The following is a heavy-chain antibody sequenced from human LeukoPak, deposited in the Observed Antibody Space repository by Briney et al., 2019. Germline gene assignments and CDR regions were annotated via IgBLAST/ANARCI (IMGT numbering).Heavy chain of an antibody. CDR1: GGSISDYY. CDR3: ARADIVVVPAAMGGGAFDI. CDR2: IYTTGTT. V-gene: IGHV4-4*07. Sequence: SETLSLTCSVSGGSISDYYWSWIRQPAGKGLEWIGRIYTTGTTNYNPSLKSRITMSVDTSKNQFSLKLSSVTAADTAVYYCARADIVVVPAAMGGGAFDIWGQGTMVTVSS. J-gene: IGHJ3*02. D-gene: IGHD2-2*01.